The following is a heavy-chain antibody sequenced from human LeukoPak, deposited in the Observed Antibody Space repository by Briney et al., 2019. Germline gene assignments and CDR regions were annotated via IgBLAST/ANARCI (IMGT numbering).Heavy chain of an antibody. Sequence: SETLSLTCAVYGGSFSGYYWSWIRPPPGKGLEWIGEINHSGSTNYNPSLKSRVTISVDTSKNQFSLKLSSVTAADTAVYYCARARRNWFDPWGQGTLVTVSS. J-gene: IGHJ5*02. CDR1: GGSFSGYY. V-gene: IGHV4-34*01. CDR2: INHSGST. CDR3: ARARRNWFDP.